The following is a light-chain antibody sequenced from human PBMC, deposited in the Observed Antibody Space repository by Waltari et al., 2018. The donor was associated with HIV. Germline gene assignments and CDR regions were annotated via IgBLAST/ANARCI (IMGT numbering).Light chain of an antibody. CDR3: QQYNNVPT. CDR1: QALNNH. Sequence: DVQMTQSPSYLSASVGDRVPITCQASQALNNHLNWYQQKSGKAPKFLIYDASNLETWVPSRFSGSGSGTDFTFTISSLQPEDIGTYYCQQYNNVPTFGQGTRLEIK. V-gene: IGKV1-33*01. J-gene: IGKJ5*01. CDR2: DAS.